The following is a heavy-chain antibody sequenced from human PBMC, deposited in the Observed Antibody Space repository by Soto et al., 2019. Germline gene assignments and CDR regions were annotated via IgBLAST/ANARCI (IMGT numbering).Heavy chain of an antibody. CDR1: GGSISSGGYS. D-gene: IGHD4-17*01. CDR2: IYHRGST. V-gene: IGHV4-30-2*01. Sequence: ASETLSLTCAVSGGSISSGGYSWSWIRQPPGKGLEGIGYIYHRGSTYYNPSLKSRVPISVDRSKNQFSLKLSSVTAADTAVYYCARVTSMTTVTTSSYYFDYWGQGTLVTVSS. CDR3: ARVTSMTTVTTSSYYFDY. J-gene: IGHJ4*02.